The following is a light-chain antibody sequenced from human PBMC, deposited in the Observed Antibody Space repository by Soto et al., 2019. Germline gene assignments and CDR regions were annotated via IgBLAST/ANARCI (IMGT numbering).Light chain of an antibody. Sequence: QSVLTQPASVSGSPGQSITISCTGSDSDVGAYTSVSWYQQHPGKAPKLLIYEVSNWPSGVSRRFSGSKSGNTASLTISGLQAEDEAHYYCSLYTSDNRDYVFGTGTKLTVL. V-gene: IGLV2-14*01. J-gene: IGLJ1*01. CDR1: DSDVGAYTS. CDR3: SLYTSDNRDYV. CDR2: EVS.